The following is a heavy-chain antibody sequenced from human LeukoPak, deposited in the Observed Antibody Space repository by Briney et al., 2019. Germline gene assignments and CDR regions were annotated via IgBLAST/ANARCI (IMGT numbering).Heavy chain of an antibody. CDR3: ARDEVAWFDP. Sequence: GASVKVSCKASGGTFCSYAISWVRQAPGQGLEWMGGIIPIFGTANYAQKFQGRVTITTDESTSTAYMELSSLRSEDTAVYYCARDEVAWFDPWGQGTLVTVSS. CDR2: IIPIFGTA. D-gene: IGHD5-12*01. V-gene: IGHV1-69*05. CDR1: GGTFCSYA. J-gene: IGHJ5*02.